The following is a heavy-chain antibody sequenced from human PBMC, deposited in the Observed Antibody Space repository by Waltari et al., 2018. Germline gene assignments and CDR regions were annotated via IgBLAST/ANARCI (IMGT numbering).Heavy chain of an antibody. CDR2: ISSNGGRT. J-gene: IGHJ6*03. D-gene: IGHD2-15*01. V-gene: IGHV3-64*01. CDR1: GFTFSSYA. CDR3: ARDCSGGSRGHYYYMDV. Sequence: EVQLVESGGGLVQPGGSLRLSCAASGFTFSSYAMHWVRQAPGKGLEYVSAISSNGGRTEYANSVKGRFTISRDNSKNTLYLQMGSLRAEDRAVYYCARDCSGGSRGHYYYMDVWGKGTTVTVSS.